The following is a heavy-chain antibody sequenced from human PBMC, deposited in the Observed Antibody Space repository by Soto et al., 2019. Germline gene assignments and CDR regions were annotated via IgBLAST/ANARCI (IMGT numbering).Heavy chain of an antibody. CDR3: ARDRVQMVDGLDV. J-gene: IGHJ6*02. CDR2: IWYDGINK. Sequence: QVQLVESGGGVVQPGRSLRLSCAASGFTFSNNGMHWVRQAPGKGLEWVAVIWYDGINKYYADSVKGRFIISRDNSKNTVYLQMNSLRAEDTAVYYCARDRVQMVDGLDVWGQGTTVTLSS. D-gene: IGHD2-15*01. V-gene: IGHV3-33*01. CDR1: GFTFSNNG.